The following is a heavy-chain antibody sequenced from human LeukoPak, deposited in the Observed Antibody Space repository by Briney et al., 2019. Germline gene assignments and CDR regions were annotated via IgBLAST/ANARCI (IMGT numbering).Heavy chain of an antibody. Sequence: SQTLSLTCTVSGDSISRGDYYWSWIRQPPGKGLEWIGYIYYSGSTYYNPSLKSRVTILVDTSRNRFPLKVTSVTAADTAVYYCARDQGGGDLDYWGQGTLVTVSS. J-gene: IGHJ4*02. CDR2: IYYSGST. V-gene: IGHV4-30-4*08. CDR1: GDSISRGDYY. D-gene: IGHD2-21*02. CDR3: ARDQGGGDLDY.